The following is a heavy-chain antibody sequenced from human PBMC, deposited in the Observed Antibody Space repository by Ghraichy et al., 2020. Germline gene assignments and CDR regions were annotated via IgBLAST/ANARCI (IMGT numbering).Heavy chain of an antibody. CDR3: ARDMGGPDYNGYEYDY. Sequence: SQTLSLTCTVSGVSVSTGSHYWSWVRQPPGKGLEWIAYIYYTGASTHNPSLKSRVTISVDTSKNQFSLKLSSVTAADTAVYYCARDMGGPDYNGYEYDYWGQGTMVTVSS. J-gene: IGHJ4*02. CDR2: IYYTGAS. D-gene: IGHD5-12*01. V-gene: IGHV4-61*01. CDR1: GVSVSTGSHY.